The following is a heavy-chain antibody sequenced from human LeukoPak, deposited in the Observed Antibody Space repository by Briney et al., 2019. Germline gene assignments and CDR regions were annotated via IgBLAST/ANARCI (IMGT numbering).Heavy chain of an antibody. V-gene: IGHV3-23*01. J-gene: IGHJ4*02. D-gene: IGHD2-8*01. Sequence: SGGSLRLSCAASGFTFSSYAMSWVRQAPGKGLEWVSAISGSGGSTYYADSVKGRFTISRDNSKNTLYLQMNSLRAEDTAVYYCAKTTNRLTVLNFDYWGQGTLVTVSS. CDR1: GFTFSSYA. CDR3: AKTTNRLTVLNFDY. CDR2: ISGSGGST.